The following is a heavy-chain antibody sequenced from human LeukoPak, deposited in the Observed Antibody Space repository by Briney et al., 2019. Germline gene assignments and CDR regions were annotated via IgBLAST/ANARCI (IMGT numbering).Heavy chain of an antibody. V-gene: IGHV4-39*07. J-gene: IGHJ5*02. D-gene: IGHD5-12*01. Sequence: SETLSLTCIVSGVSISNSSYYWGWIRQPPGKGLEWIGSIYYSGSTYYNPSLKSRVTISVDTSKNQFSLKLSSVTAADTAIYYCARVIRYGYVVNNWFDPWGQGTLVTVSS. CDR3: ARVIRYGYVVNNWFDP. CDR2: IYYSGST. CDR1: GVSISNSSYY.